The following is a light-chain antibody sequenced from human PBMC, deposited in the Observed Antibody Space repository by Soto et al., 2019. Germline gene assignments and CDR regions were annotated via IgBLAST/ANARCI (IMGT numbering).Light chain of an antibody. CDR1: QSVSSSY. J-gene: IGKJ5*01. Sequence: EIVLTQSPGTLSLSPGERATLSCRASQSVSSSYLAWYQQKPGQSPRLLIFLASSRATGIPERFSGSGSGTDFTLTISRLEPEDSAVYYCQQYGSSLPITFGQGTRLEIK. CDR3: QQYGSSLPIT. CDR2: LAS. V-gene: IGKV3-20*01.